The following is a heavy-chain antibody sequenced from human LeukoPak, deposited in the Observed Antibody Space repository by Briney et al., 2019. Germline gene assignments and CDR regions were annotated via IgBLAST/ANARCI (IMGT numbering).Heavy chain of an antibody. J-gene: IGHJ3*02. D-gene: IGHD1-26*01. CDR2: IYYSGST. CDR1: GGSISSYY. Sequence: NPSETLSLTCTVSGGSISSYYWSWIRQPPGKGVEWIGYIYYSGSTNYNPSLKSRVTISVDTSKNQFSLKLSSVTAADTAVYYCARQWEPGAFDIWGQGTMVTVSS. CDR3: ARQWEPGAFDI. V-gene: IGHV4-59*01.